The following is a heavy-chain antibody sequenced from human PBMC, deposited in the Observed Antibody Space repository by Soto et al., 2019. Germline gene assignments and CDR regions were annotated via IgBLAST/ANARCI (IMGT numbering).Heavy chain of an antibody. CDR3: ARQSIPIGEVIARDGFDI. J-gene: IGHJ3*02. CDR2: IFYTGST. V-gene: IGHV4-39*01. D-gene: IGHD3-16*02. Sequence: QLQLQESGPGLVKPSETLSLTCSVSGGSTRSSNYYWAWIRQPPGKGLEWIGSIFYTGSTDYSPSLTSRVTISADTSKNQFSLKLSAVTAADTAVYYCARQSIPIGEVIARDGFDIWGQGTMVTVSS. CDR1: GGSTRSSNYY.